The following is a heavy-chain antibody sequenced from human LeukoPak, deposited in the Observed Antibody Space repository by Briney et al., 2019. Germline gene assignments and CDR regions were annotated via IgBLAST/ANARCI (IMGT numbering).Heavy chain of an antibody. CDR1: GYSVSSGYY. D-gene: IGHD3-10*01. CDR3: ARAKGRMMVRGYNWFDP. CDR2: IYHSGST. V-gene: IGHV4-38-2*02. J-gene: IGHJ5*02. Sequence: KPSETLSLTCTVSGYSVSSGYYWGWIRQPPGKGLEWIGSIYHSGSTYYDPSLKSRVTISVDTSKNQFSLKLSSVTAADTAVYYCARAKGRMMVRGYNWFDPWGQGTLVTVSS.